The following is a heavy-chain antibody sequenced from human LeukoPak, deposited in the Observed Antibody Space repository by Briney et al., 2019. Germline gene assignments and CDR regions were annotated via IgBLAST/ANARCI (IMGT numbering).Heavy chain of an antibody. CDR3: ARSLSTVTPPDWYFDL. Sequence: PSETLSLTCTVSGVSISSYYLSWIRQPAGKGLEWIGRIYTSGSTNYNPSLKSRVTMSVDTSKNQFSLKLSSVTAADTAVYYCARSLSTVTPPDWYFDLWGRGTLVTVSS. J-gene: IGHJ2*01. CDR1: GVSISSYY. CDR2: IYTSGST. V-gene: IGHV4-4*07. D-gene: IGHD4-17*01.